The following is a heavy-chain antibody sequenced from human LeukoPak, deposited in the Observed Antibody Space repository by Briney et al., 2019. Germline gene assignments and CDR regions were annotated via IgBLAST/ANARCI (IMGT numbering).Heavy chain of an antibody. CDR2: ITESGAP. D-gene: IGHD3-10*01. Sequence: QSGGSLRLSCVGSGFTFSSYVMTWVRQPPGKGLEWVSSITESGAPFYVDSVKGRFAISRDNSRTTLFLQLSGLRVEDTAVYYCAIFQASGSRGRGSGFWGQGTLVTVSS. V-gene: IGHV3-23*01. CDR1: GFTFSSYV. J-gene: IGHJ4*02. CDR3: AIFQASGSRGRGSGF.